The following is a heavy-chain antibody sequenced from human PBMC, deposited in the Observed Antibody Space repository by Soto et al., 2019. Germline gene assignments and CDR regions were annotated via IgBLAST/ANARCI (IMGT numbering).Heavy chain of an antibody. CDR3: ARDPPPSSSWFFPPFDY. V-gene: IGHV1-2*02. CDR2: INPNSGGT. Sequence: SVKVSCKASGYTFTGYYMHWVRQAPGQGLEWMGWINPNSGGTNYAQKFQGRVTMTRDTSISTAYMELSRLRSDDTAVYYCARDPPPSSSWFFPPFDYWGQGTLVTVSS. J-gene: IGHJ4*02. D-gene: IGHD6-13*01. CDR1: GYTFTGYY.